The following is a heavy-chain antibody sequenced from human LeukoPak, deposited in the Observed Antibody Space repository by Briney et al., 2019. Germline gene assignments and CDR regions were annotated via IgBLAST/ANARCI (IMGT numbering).Heavy chain of an antibody. J-gene: IGHJ4*02. CDR1: GFTFSSYS. V-gene: IGHV3-48*01. CDR2: ISSSSNII. CDR3: ARLPAPDDPGGY. D-gene: IGHD1-14*01. Sequence: PGGSLRLSCAASGFTFSSYSMNWVRQAPGKGLEWVSYISSSSNIINYADSVKGRFTISRDNAKNSLYLQMNSLRAEDTAVYYCARLPAPDDPGGYWGQGTLVTVSS.